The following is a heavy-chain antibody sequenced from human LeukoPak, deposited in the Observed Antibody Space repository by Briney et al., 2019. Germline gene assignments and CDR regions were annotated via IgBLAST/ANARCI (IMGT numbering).Heavy chain of an antibody. V-gene: IGHV4-59*12. CDR2: IYHTGHT. D-gene: IGHD6-19*01. CDR3: ARGSSGWYWFDP. J-gene: IGHJ5*02. Sequence: TSETLSLTCTVSGGSISGNYWSWIRQPPGEGLEWIGYIYHTGHTHYNPSLKSRVTMSMDTSKSQLSLKLSSVTAADTAVYYCARGSSGWYWFDPWGQGTLVTVSS. CDR1: GGSISGNY.